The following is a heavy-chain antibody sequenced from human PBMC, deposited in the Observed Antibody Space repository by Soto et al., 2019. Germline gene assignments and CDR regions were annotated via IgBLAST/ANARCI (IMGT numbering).Heavy chain of an antibody. Sequence: EVQVVESGGGLVKPGGSLRLSCAASGFTFSSYNMNWVRQAPGKGLEWVSSISSSTRYIYYGDSVKGRFTISRDNTKNSLFLQMNSLRAEDTAVYYCVRDLQCYWYFDLWGRGTLVTVSS. J-gene: IGHJ2*01. CDR3: VRDLQCYWYFDL. CDR2: ISSSTRYI. V-gene: IGHV3-21*01. CDR1: GFTFSSYN.